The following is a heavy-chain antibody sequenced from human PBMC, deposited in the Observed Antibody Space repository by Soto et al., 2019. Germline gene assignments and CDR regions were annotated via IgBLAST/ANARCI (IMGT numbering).Heavy chain of an antibody. D-gene: IGHD2-15*01. CDR1: GDSITSHH. Sequence: QVQLQESGPRLVKPSETLSLTCAVSGDSITSHHWSWVRQSPGKGLECIGCIHYSGNYIYNPSLRGRIRISLDTSRSQFSLMLTSVTAADTAVYYCARLPNIGPNPPFDHWGQGILVTVSS. CDR2: IHYSGNY. V-gene: IGHV4-59*08. CDR3: ARLPNIGPNPPFDH. J-gene: IGHJ4*02.